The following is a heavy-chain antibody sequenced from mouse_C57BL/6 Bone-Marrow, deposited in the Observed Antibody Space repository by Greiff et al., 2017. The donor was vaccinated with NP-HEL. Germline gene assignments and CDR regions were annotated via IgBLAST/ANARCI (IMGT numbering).Heavy chain of an antibody. CDR1: GFTFSNYW. CDR3: TVFYGSSYVGYFDY. V-gene: IGHV6-3*01. CDR2: IRLKSDNYAT. J-gene: IGHJ2*01. D-gene: IGHD1-1*01. Sequence: EVKVVESGGGLVQPGGSMKLSCVASGFTFSNYWMNWVRQSPEKGLEWVAQIRLKSDNYATHYAESVKGRFTISRDDSKSSVYLQMNNLRAEDTGIYYCTVFYGSSYVGYFDYWGQGTTLTVSS.